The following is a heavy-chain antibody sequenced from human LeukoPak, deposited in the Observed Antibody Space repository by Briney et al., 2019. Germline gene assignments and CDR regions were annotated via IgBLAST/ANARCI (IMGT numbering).Heavy chain of an antibody. V-gene: IGHV3-21*03. CDR1: KLTFSSYS. CDR3: VRQTQSSGLKH. Sequence: GESLRLSCTASKLTFSSYSMHWVRQAPGKGLEWVSVISGSGTYIYYTHSVKGRFTISRDDAQNSLFLQMNSLRAEDTAVYYCVRQTQSSGLKHWGQGTLVTVSS. J-gene: IGHJ1*01. CDR2: ISGSGTYI. D-gene: IGHD6-19*01.